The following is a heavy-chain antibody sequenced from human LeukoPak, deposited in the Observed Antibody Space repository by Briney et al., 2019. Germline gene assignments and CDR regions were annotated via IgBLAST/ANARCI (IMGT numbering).Heavy chain of an antibody. Sequence: PSETLSLTCAVSGGSISSSNWWSWVRQPPGKGLEWIGEIYHSGSTNYNPSLKSRVTISVDKSKNQFSLKLSSVTAADTAVYYCARGLVVVTAHDAFDIWGQGTMVTVSS. V-gene: IGHV4-4*02. CDR1: GGSISSSNW. CDR2: IYHSGST. CDR3: ARGLVVVTAHDAFDI. J-gene: IGHJ3*02. D-gene: IGHD2-21*02.